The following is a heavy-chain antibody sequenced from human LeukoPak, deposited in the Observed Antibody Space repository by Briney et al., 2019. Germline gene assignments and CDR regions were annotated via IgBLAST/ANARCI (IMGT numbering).Heavy chain of an antibody. CDR2: FYYSGST. V-gene: IGHV4-39*01. D-gene: IGHD2-2*01. J-gene: IGHJ5*02. Sequence: SETLSLTCTVSGGSISSSSYCGYMLRPPPGKLLGWGGSFYYSGSTYYNPSLKSRVTISVDTSKNQFSLKLSSVTAADTAVYYCARRLSVVPAATNWFDPWGQGTLVTVSS. CDR1: GGSISSSSYC. CDR3: ARRLSVVPAATNWFDP.